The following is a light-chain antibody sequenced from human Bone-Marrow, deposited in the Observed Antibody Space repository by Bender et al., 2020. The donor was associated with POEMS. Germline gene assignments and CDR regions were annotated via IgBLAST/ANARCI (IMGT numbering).Light chain of an antibody. V-gene: IGLV2-14*01. CDR2: EVS. CDR3: SSYTATSTVVL. J-gene: IGLJ2*01. CDR1: NSDIGYYNS. Sequence: QPVLTQPPSVSGAPGQTVTISCTGSNSDIGYYNSVSWHQQFPGKAPKVIIGEVSDRPSGVSHRFSGSKSGNTASLTISGLQPEDEAVYYCSSYTATSTVVLFGGGTKLTVL.